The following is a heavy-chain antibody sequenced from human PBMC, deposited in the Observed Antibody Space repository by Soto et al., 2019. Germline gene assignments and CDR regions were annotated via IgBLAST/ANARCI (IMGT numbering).Heavy chain of an antibody. CDR1: GYTFTSYD. V-gene: IGHV1-8*01. CDR2: MNPNSGNT. CDR3: ARWVRGVLYYYYYMDV. J-gene: IGHJ6*03. D-gene: IGHD3-10*01. Sequence: ASVKVSCKASGYTFTSYDINWVRQATGQGLEWMGWMNPNSGNTGYAQKFQGRVTMTRNTSISTAYMELSSLRSEDTAVYYCARWVRGVLYYYYYMDVWGKGTTVTVSS.